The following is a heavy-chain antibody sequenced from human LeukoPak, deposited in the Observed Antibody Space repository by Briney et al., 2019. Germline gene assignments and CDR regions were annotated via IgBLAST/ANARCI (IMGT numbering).Heavy chain of an antibody. CDR3: AREGSYGYELDY. V-gene: IGHV3-48*03. CDR1: GFTFSSYE. CDR2: ISSSGSTI. D-gene: IGHD5-18*01. Sequence: GGSLRLSCAASGFTFSSYEMNWVRQAPGKGLEWVSYISSSGSTIYYADSVKGRFTISRDNAKNSLYLQMNSLRAEDTAVYYCAREGSYGYELDYWGQGTLVTVSS. J-gene: IGHJ4*02.